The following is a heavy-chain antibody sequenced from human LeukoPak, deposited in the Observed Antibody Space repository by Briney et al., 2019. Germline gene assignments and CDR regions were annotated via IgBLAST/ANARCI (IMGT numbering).Heavy chain of an antibody. CDR3: AKEQRIRHCSEGVCMEGYYFDY. CDR2: LSRGGGST. CDR1: GFNFNMFA. Sequence: PGGPLRLSCTGSGFNFNMFAIDWVRQAPGQGLEWVSGLSRGGGSTNYADSVKGRFTISRDKSKNMVILQMNSLRPEDTAVYYCAKEQRIRHCSEGVCMEGYYFDYWGQGTLVTVSA. J-gene: IGHJ4*02. D-gene: IGHD2-8*01. V-gene: IGHV3-23*01.